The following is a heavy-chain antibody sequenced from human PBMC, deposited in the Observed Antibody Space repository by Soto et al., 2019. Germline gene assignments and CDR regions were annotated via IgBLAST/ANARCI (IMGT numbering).Heavy chain of an antibody. CDR2: ISWDGGST. V-gene: IGHV3-43*01. D-gene: IGHD4-4*01. J-gene: IGHJ4*02. CDR1: GFTFDDYT. Sequence: EVQLVESGGVVVQPGGSLRHSCAASGFTFDDYTMHWVRQAPGKGLEWVSLISWDGGSTYYADSVKGRFTISRDNSKNSLYPQMNSLRTEDTALYYCAKDTGPQTTADYFDYWGQGTLVTVSS. CDR3: AKDTGPQTTADYFDY.